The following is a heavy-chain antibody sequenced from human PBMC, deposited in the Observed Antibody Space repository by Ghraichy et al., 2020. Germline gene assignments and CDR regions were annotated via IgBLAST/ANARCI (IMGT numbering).Heavy chain of an antibody. Sequence: SETLSLTCAVYGGSFSGYYWSWIRQPPGKGLEWIGEINHSGSTNYNPSLKSRVTISVDTSKNQFSLKLSSVTAADTAVYYCARSRYCSSTSCYKGMDVWGQGPTVTVSS. D-gene: IGHD2-2*02. CDR1: GGSFSGYY. CDR3: ARSRYCSSTSCYKGMDV. J-gene: IGHJ6*02. V-gene: IGHV4-34*01. CDR2: INHSGST.